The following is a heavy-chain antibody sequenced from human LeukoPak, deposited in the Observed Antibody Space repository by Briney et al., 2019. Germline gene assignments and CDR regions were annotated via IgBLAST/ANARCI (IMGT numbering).Heavy chain of an antibody. J-gene: IGHJ5*02. CDR3: ARGGRGTMVRGVIDT. D-gene: IGHD3-10*01. V-gene: IGHV4-59*11. Sequence: SETLSLTCTVSGGSISIPYWNWIRQPPGKGLEWIAYMYYSGSTNYNPSLKSRVTISVDTSKNQFSLKLNSVTAADTAVYYCARGGRGTMVRGVIDTWGQGTLVTVSS. CDR1: GGSISIPY. CDR2: MYYSGST.